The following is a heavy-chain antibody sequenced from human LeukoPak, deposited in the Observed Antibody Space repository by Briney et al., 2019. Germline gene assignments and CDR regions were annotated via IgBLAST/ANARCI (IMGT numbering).Heavy chain of an antibody. CDR2: IKQDGSEK. J-gene: IGHJ4*02. CDR1: GFTFSSYW. CDR3: ASELVMVRGVMWY. Sequence: GGSLRLSCAASGFTFSSYWMSWVRQAPGKGLEWVANIKQDGSEKYYVDSVKGRFTISRDNAKNSLYLQMNSLRAEDTAVYYCASELVMVRGVMWYWGQGTLVTVSS. V-gene: IGHV3-7*01. D-gene: IGHD3-10*01.